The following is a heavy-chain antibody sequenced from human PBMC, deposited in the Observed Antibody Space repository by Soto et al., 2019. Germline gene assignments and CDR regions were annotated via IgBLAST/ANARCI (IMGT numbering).Heavy chain of an antibody. Sequence: PGGSLRLSCAASGFTFSSYGMHWVRQAPGKGLEWGAFIWNDGSNRFYADSVKGRFTISRDNSKNTLYLQMNSLRAEDTAVYYCARSRPYCSGGSCYSIDYWGQGTQVTVSS. CDR2: IWNDGSNR. D-gene: IGHD2-15*01. J-gene: IGHJ4*02. CDR1: GFTFSSYG. CDR3: ARSRPYCSGGSCYSIDY. V-gene: IGHV3-33*01.